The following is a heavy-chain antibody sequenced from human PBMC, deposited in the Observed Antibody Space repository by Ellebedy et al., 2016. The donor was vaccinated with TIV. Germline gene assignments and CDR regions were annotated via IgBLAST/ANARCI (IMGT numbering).Heavy chain of an antibody. CDR3: ARGGSAAAAGTVDY. CDR2: ISGSSGNT. J-gene: IGHJ4*02. V-gene: IGHV1-18*01. Sequence: AASVKVPCKASGYSFTNYGIVWVRQAPGQGLEWMGWISGSSGNTRYSKKLQGRVTMTTDTSASTAYLSLRSLRSDDTAVYYCARGGSAAAAGTVDYWGQGTLVTVSS. CDR1: GYSFTNYG. D-gene: IGHD6-13*01.